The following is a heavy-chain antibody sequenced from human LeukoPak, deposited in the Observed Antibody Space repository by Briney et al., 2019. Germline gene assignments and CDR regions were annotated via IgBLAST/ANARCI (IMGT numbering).Heavy chain of an antibody. J-gene: IGHJ4*02. D-gene: IGHD7-27*01. CDR3: VRDKLTGASRLDY. V-gene: IGHV3-11*01. CDR1: GLTFSDYY. Sequence: GGSLRLSCAASGLTFSDYYMSWIRQAPGKGLEWVSYISSSGSTIYYADSVKGRFTISRDNAKNSLYLQMNSLRAEDTAVYYCVRDKLTGASRLDYWGQGTLLTVSS. CDR2: ISSSGSTI.